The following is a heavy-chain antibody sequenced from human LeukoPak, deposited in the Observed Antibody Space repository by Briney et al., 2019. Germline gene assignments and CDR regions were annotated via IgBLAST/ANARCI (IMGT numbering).Heavy chain of an antibody. J-gene: IGHJ4*02. CDR1: GYTFTSYD. V-gene: IGHV1-8*01. Sequence: ASVTVSCKASGYTFTSYDINWVRQATGQGLEWMGWMNPNSGNTGCAQKFQGRVTMTRNTSISTAYMELSSLRSEDTAVYYCALGIVGATDYWGQGTLVTVSS. D-gene: IGHD1-26*01. CDR3: ALGIVGATDY. CDR2: MNPNSGNT.